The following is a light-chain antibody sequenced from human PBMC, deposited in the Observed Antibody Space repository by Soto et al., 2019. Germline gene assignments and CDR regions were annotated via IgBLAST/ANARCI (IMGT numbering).Light chain of an antibody. CDR2: GAS. V-gene: IGKV3-20*01. CDR3: KLYGSSPT. Sequence: EIVLTQSPGTLSSSLGESATLSCRASQSVSSTYLAWYQHKPGQAPRLLISGASSRATGIPDRFSGSGSGTDFTLTISRLEPEDFAVYYCKLYGSSPTFGQGTKVDI. J-gene: IGKJ1*01. CDR1: QSVSSTY.